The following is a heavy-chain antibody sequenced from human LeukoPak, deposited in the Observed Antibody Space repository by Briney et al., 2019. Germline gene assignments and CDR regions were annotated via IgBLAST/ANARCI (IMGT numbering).Heavy chain of an antibody. CDR2: IIPILGIA. J-gene: IGHJ4*02. Sequence: SVKVSFKASGGTFSSYTISWVRPAPGQGLEWMGRIIPILGIANYAQKFQGRVTITADKSTSTAYMELSSLRSEDAAVYYCARGLAVTSAFDYWGQGTLVTVSS. CDR1: GGTFSSYT. D-gene: IGHD4-23*01. CDR3: ARGLAVTSAFDY. V-gene: IGHV1-69*02.